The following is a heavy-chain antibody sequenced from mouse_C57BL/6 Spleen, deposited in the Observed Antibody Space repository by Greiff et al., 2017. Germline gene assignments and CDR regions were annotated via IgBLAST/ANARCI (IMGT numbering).Heavy chain of an antibody. CDR2: INPNNGGT. D-gene: IGHD3-3*01. Sequence: EVQLQQSGPELVKPGASVKIPCKASGYTFTDYNMDWVKQSHGKSLEWIGDINPNNGGTIYNQKFKGQATLTVDKSSSTAYMELLSLTSEDTAVYYCAREGDVGFAYWGQGTLVTVSA. CDR1: GYTFTDYN. J-gene: IGHJ3*01. CDR3: AREGDVGFAY. V-gene: IGHV1-18*01.